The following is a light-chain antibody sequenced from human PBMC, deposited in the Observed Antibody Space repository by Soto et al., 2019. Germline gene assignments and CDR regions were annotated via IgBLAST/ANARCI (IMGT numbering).Light chain of an antibody. CDR1: QSIVTF. V-gene: IGKV1-39*01. Sequence: IQLTQTQSSLSASVGDRLSITCRGSQSIVTFLNWYQQKPGEAPKLLIYAAASLQRGVPSRFSGSGSGTEFTLTISSLLSEDDAVYYCHQYNNWPPITFGQGTRLEIK. CDR3: HQYNNWPPIT. CDR2: AAA. J-gene: IGKJ5*01.